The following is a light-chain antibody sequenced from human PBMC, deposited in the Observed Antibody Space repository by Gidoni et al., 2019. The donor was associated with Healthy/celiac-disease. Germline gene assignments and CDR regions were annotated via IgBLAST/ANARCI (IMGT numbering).Light chain of an antibody. V-gene: IGKV1-39*01. CDR2: AAS. J-gene: IGKJ1*01. CDR1: QSISSY. Sequence: SSLSASVGDRVTITCRASQSISSYLNWYQQKPGKAPKLLIYAASSLQSGVPSRFSGSGSGTDFTLTISSLQPEDFATYYCQQSYSTPWTFGQGIKVEIK. CDR3: QQSYSTPWT.